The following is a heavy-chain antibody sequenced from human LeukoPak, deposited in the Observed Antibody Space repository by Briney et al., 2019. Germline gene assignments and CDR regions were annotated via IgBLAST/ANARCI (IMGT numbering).Heavy chain of an antibody. J-gene: IGHJ4*02. Sequence: GGSLRLSCAASGFTFSSYEMNWVRQAPGEGREWVSSISSSSSYIYYADSVKGRFTISRDNAKNSLYLQMNSRRAEDTAMYYCARDPGPKGYWGQGTLVTVSS. CDR3: ARDPGPKGY. CDR1: GFTFSSYE. CDR2: ISSSSSYI. V-gene: IGHV3-21*01.